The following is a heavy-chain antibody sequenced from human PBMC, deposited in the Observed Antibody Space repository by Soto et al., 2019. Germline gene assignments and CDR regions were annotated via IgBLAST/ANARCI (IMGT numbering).Heavy chain of an antibody. V-gene: IGHV3-30*18. Sequence: VQLVESGGGVVQPGRSPRLSCAASGFTFSAYAMHWVRQAPGKGLEWVALISYDGSLKYYTESVKGRFTLSRDNSKNTLYLQMNSLGAEDTAVYYCAKDGARGSSSYLLDYWGHGTLVTVSS. CDR1: GFTFSAYA. CDR3: AKDGARGSSSYLLDY. J-gene: IGHJ4*01. CDR2: ISYDGSLK. D-gene: IGHD3-22*01.